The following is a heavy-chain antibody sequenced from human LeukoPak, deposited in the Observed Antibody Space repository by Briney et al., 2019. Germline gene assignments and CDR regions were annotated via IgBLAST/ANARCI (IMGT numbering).Heavy chain of an antibody. V-gene: IGHV4-59*01. CDR1: GGSISSYY. CDR3: ARAPVTTDAFDI. Sequence: PSETLSLTCTVSGGSISSYYWSWIRQPRGKGLEWIGYIYYSGSTNYNPSLKSRVTISVDTSKNQFSLKLSSVTAADTAVYYCARAPVTTDAFDIWGQGTMVTVSS. D-gene: IGHD4-17*01. J-gene: IGHJ3*02. CDR2: IYYSGST.